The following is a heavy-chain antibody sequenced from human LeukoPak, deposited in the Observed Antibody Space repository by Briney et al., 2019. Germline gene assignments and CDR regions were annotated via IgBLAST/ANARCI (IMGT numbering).Heavy chain of an antibody. D-gene: IGHD3/OR15-3a*01. J-gene: IGHJ4*02. CDR2: INHSGST. V-gene: IGHV4-34*01. CDR3: ARARYHTEMTYFRTVYYFDY. Sequence: SETLSLTCTVSGGSISGYYWSWIRQPPGKGLEWIGEINHSGSTNYNPSLKSRVTISVDTSKNQFSLKLSSVTAADTAVYYCARARYHTEMTYFRTVYYFDYWGQGTLVTVSS. CDR1: GGSISGYY.